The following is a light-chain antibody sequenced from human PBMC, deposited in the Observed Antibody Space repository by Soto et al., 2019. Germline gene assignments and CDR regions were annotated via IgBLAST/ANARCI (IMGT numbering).Light chain of an antibody. V-gene: IGLV2-14*03. Sequence: QSALTQPASVSGSPGQSITISCTGTSRDVGAYDYVSWYLQYPDKAPQLLIYYVDHRPSGVSSRFSGSKSGNTASLTISGLQAEDEGDYYCCSYADGSMYVFGTGTK. J-gene: IGLJ1*01. CDR3: CSYADGSMYV. CDR2: YVD. CDR1: SRDVGAYDY.